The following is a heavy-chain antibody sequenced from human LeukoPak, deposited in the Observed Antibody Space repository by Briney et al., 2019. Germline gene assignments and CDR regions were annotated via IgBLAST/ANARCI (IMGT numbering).Heavy chain of an antibody. V-gene: IGHV3-64*01. CDR2: INSNGGST. CDR3: AKTHAGNYFDY. CDR1: GFTFSSYA. J-gene: IGHJ4*02. Sequence: GGSLRLSCVASGFTFSSYAMHWVRQTPGKGLEYVSCINSNGGSTHYANSVKGRFTISRDNSKNPLYLQMNSLRAEDTAVYYCAKTHAGNYFDYWGQGALITVSS.